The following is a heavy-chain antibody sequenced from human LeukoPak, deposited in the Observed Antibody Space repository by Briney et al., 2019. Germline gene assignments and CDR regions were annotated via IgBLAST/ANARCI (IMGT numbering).Heavy chain of an antibody. Sequence: ASVKVSCKASGGTLSSYAISWVRQAPGQGLEWMGGIIPIFDTANYAQKFQGSVTITADESTSTAYMELSSLRSEDTAVYYCARASFRRPATAIQYYYYGMDVWGQGTTVTVSS. CDR1: GGTLSSYA. J-gene: IGHJ6*02. V-gene: IGHV1-69*13. D-gene: IGHD2-2*02. CDR3: ARASFRRPATAIQYYYYGMDV. CDR2: IIPIFDTA.